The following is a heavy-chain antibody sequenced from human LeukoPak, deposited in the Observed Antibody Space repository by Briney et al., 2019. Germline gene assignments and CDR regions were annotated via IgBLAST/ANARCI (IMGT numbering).Heavy chain of an antibody. J-gene: IGHJ5*02. V-gene: IGHV3-66*01. CDR2: IFSNGNT. Sequence: PSETLSLTCTVSGGSISSGGYYWSWVRQAPGKGLEWVSVIFSNGNTYYADSVKGRFSISRDNSKNTLFLQMNSLRDEDTAVYYCARGSIGPRSWFDPWGQGTLVTVSS. CDR1: GGSISSGGYY. CDR3: ARGSIGPRSWFDP. D-gene: IGHD2-2*01.